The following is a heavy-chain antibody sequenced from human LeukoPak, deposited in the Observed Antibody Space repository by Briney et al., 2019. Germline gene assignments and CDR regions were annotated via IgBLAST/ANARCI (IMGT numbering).Heavy chain of an antibody. Sequence: GASVEVSCKASGYTFTSYGISWVRQAPGQGLEWMGWISAYNGNTNYAQKLQGRVTMTTDTSTSTAYMELRSLRSDDTAVYYCARDKDYIWGSSPKFDYWGQGTLVTASS. J-gene: IGHJ4*02. CDR2: ISAYNGNT. CDR1: GYTFTSYG. D-gene: IGHD3-16*01. V-gene: IGHV1-18*01. CDR3: ARDKDYIWGSSPKFDY.